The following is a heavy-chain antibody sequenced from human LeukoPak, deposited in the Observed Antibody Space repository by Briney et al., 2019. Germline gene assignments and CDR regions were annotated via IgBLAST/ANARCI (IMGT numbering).Heavy chain of an antibody. J-gene: IGHJ6*02. D-gene: IGHD2-2*01. V-gene: IGHV4-30-2*01. CDR1: GDSISGYS. Sequence: SETLSLTCTVSGDSISGYSWSWIRQPPGKGLEWIGYIYHSGSTYYNPSLKSRVTISVDRSKNQFSLKLSSVTAADTAVYYCAREGPARCSSTSCYPIWGQGTTVTVSS. CDR3: AREGPARCSSTSCYPI. CDR2: IYHSGST.